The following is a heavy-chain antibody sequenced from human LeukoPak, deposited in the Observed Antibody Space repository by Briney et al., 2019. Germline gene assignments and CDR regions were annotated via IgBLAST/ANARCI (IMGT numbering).Heavy chain of an antibody. D-gene: IGHD6-19*01. J-gene: IGHJ4*02. CDR3: ARGLGIAVAGNIDY. CDR2: ISYNGPNK. Sequence: TGRSLRLSCAASGFTFSSYAMHWVRRAPGKGLEWVAVISYNGPNKNYADSVKGRFTISRDNSKNTLYLQMNSLRAEDTAVYYCARGLGIAVAGNIDYWGQGPLVTVSS. V-gene: IGHV3-30*04. CDR1: GFTFSSYA.